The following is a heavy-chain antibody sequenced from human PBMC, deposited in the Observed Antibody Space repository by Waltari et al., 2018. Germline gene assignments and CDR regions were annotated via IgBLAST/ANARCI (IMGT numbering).Heavy chain of an antibody. CDR1: GDSISGSYY. CDR2: IYSSGST. Sequence: QLQLQQSGPGLVKPSQTLSLACSLSGDSISGSYYWNWVRQPAGEGLEWLGYIYSSGSTKYNPSLQSRATISIVNKTQFSLKLAAVTAADTAVYYCARSDVVVAPARNNYYFPMEVWGQGTTVTVSS. CDR3: ARSDVVVAPARNNYYFPMEV. V-gene: IGHV4-61*09. D-gene: IGHD2-21*01. J-gene: IGHJ6*03.